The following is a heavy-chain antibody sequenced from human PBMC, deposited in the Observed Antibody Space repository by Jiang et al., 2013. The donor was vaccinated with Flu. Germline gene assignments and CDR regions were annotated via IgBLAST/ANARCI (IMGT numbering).Heavy chain of an antibody. Sequence: ESGGGLVQPGRSLRLSCAASGFTFDDYAMHWVRQAPGKGLEWVSGISWNSGSIGYADSVKGRFTISRDNAKNSLYLQMNSLRAEDTALYYCAKDKSAAPDAFDIWGQGTMVTVSS. V-gene: IGHV3-9*01. D-gene: IGHD6-6*01. J-gene: IGHJ3*02. CDR1: GFTFDDYA. CDR3: AKDKSAAPDAFDI. CDR2: ISWNSGSI.